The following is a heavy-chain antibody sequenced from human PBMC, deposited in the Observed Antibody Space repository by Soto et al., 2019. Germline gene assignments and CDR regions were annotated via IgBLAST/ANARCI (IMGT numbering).Heavy chain of an antibody. D-gene: IGHD3-22*01. CDR2: IIPIFGTA. J-gene: IGHJ3*02. CDR3: ARHYYYDSSGTWPAPHAFDI. Sequence: GSSVKVSCKASGGTFSSYASSWVRQAPGQGLEWMGGIIPIFGTANYAQKFQGRVTITADESTSTAYMELSSLRSEDTAVYYCARHYYYDSSGTWPAPHAFDIWGQATMVTGSS. CDR1: GGTFSSYA. V-gene: IGHV1-69*13.